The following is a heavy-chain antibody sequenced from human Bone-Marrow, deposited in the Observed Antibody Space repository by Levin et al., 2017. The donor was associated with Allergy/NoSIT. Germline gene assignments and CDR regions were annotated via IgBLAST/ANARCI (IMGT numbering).Heavy chain of an antibody. CDR2: INLKSGGT. D-gene: IGHD7-27*01. V-gene: IGHV1-2*02. J-gene: IGHJ4*02. CDR1: GYIFTAHY. CDR3: ARGTGTYYPLEY. Sequence: GESLKISCSTSGYIFTAHYIHWVRQAPGQGLESMGWINLKSGGTNYAQKFQGRPTMTGDTSSSTVYLDLSNLGSDDTAVYFCARGTGTYYPLEYWGQGTLVTVSS.